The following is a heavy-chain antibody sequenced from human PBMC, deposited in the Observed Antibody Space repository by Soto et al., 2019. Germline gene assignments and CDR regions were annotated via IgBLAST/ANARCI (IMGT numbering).Heavy chain of an antibody. CDR1: GFTFSDYY. CDR2: ISSSSSYT. CDR3: ARESEKDSSGNGMDV. J-gene: IGHJ6*02. Sequence: QVQLVESGGGLVKPGGSLRLSCAASGFTFSDYYMSWIRQAPGKGLEWVSYISSSSSYTNYADSVKGRFTISRDNAKNSLYLQMNSLRAEDTAVYYCARESEKDSSGNGMDVWGQGTTVTVSS. V-gene: IGHV3-11*05. D-gene: IGHD3-22*01.